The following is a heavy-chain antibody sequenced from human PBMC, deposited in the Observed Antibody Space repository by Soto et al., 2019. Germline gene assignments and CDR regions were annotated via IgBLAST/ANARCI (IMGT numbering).Heavy chain of an antibody. CDR1: GFTFSSYA. Sequence: PGGSLRLSCAASGFTFSSYAMSWVRQAPGKGLEWVSAISGSGGSTYYADSVKGRFTISRDNSKNTLYLQMNSLRAEDTAVYYCARDYHPPRDGYHYYYYGMDVWGQGTTVTVSS. D-gene: IGHD5-18*01. V-gene: IGHV3-23*01. J-gene: IGHJ6*02. CDR2: ISGSGGST. CDR3: ARDYHPPRDGYHYYYYGMDV.